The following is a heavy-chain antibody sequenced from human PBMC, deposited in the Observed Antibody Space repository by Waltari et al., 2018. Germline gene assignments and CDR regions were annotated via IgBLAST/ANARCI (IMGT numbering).Heavy chain of an antibody. D-gene: IGHD3-22*01. CDR2: IIPIFGTA. Sequence: QVQLVQSGAEVKKPGSSVKVSCKASGGTSSSYSISGVRQAPGQGLKWMGGIIPIFGTANYAQKFQGRVTITADESTSTAYMELSSLRSEDTAVYYCARGYYDSPQRFDPWGQGTLVTVSS. J-gene: IGHJ5*02. CDR3: ARGYYDSPQRFDP. V-gene: IGHV1-69*01. CDR1: GGTSSSYS.